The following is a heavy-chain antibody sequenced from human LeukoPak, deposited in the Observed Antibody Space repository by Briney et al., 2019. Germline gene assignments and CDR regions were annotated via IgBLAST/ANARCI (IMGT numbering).Heavy chain of an antibody. J-gene: IGHJ4*02. CDR2: INHSGST. D-gene: IGHD2-2*01. Sequence: SETLSLTCAVYGGSFSGYYWSWIRQPPGKGLEWIGEINHSGSTNYNPSLKSRVTISVDTSKNQFSLKLSSVTAADTAVYYCARRLGEVKLEVVPAAVHYFDYWGQGTLVTVSS. CDR3: ARRLGEVKLEVVPAAVHYFDY. CDR1: GGSFSGYY. V-gene: IGHV4-34*01.